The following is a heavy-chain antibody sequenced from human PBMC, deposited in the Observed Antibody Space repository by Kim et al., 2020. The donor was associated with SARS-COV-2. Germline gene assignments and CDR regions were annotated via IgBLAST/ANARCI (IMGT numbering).Heavy chain of an antibody. CDR2: ISGSGGST. V-gene: IGHV3-23*01. CDR1: GFTFTNYA. D-gene: IGHD6-13*01. Sequence: GGSLRLSCAASGFTFTNYAMSWVRQAPGKGLEWVSAISGSGGSTYYADPVKGRFTISRDNSKNTLYLQMNSLRAEDTAIYYCAKDQQQLGTNWFDPWGQGTLVTVSS. J-gene: IGHJ5*02. CDR3: AKDQQQLGTNWFDP.